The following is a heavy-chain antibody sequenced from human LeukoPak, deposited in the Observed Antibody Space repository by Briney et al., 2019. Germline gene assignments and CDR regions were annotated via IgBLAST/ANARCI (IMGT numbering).Heavy chain of an antibody. CDR1: GVTFSNAW. CDR3: TTASIIEPESDY. D-gene: IGHD1-14*01. Sequence: GGSRRRSCAASGVTFSNAWMSWVRQAPGKGLEWVGRIKSKTDGGTTDYAAPVKGRFTISRDDSKNTLYLQMNSLKTEDTAVYYCTTASIIEPESDYWGQGTLVTVSS. CDR2: IKSKTDGGTT. J-gene: IGHJ4*02. V-gene: IGHV3-15*01.